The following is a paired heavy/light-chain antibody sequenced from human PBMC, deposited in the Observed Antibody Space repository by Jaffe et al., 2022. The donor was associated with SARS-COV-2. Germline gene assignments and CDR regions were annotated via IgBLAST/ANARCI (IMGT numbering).Light chain of an antibody. CDR3: QQLNSYPP. J-gene: IGKJ2*01. CDR2: AAS. V-gene: IGKV1-9*01. Sequence: DIQLTQSPSFLSASVGDRVTITCRASQGISSYLAWYQQKPGKAPKLLIYAASTLQSGVPSRFSGSGSGTEFTLTISSLQPEDFATYYCQQLNSYPPFGQGTKLEIK. CDR1: QGISSY.
Heavy chain of an antibody. CDR2: IIPIFGTA. Sequence: QVQLVQSGAEVKKPGSSVKVSCKASGGTFSSYAISWVRQAPGQGLEWMGGIIPIFGTANYAQKFQGRVTITADESTSTAYMELSSLRSEDTAVYYCARSQKYYYDSSGYLNWFDPWGQGTLVTVSS. CDR3: ARSQKYYYDSSGYLNWFDP. J-gene: IGHJ5*02. CDR1: GGTFSSYA. D-gene: IGHD3-22*01. V-gene: IGHV1-69*01.